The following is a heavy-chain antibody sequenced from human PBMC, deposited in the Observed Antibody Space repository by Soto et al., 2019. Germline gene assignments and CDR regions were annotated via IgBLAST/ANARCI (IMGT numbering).Heavy chain of an antibody. CDR3: ARGAPFALEGYPDFWSGYYSQINPYYFDY. J-gene: IGHJ4*02. CDR2: IYYSGST. D-gene: IGHD3-3*01. CDR1: GGSISSSSYY. Sequence: PSETLSLTCTVSGGSISSSSYYWGWIRQPPGKGLEWIGSIYYSGSTYYNPSLKSRVTISVDTSKNQFSLKLSSVTAADTAVYYCARGAPFALEGYPDFWSGYYSQINPYYFDYWGQGTLVTVSS. V-gene: IGHV4-39*07.